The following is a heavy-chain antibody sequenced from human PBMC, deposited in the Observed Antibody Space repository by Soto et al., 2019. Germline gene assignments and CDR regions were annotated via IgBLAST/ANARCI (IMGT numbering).Heavy chain of an antibody. J-gene: IGHJ4*02. CDR1: GVSIGTSGDY. V-gene: IGHV4-39*01. CDR3: VDVFTGSTFGY. D-gene: IGHD3-9*01. Sequence: ASETLSLTCTVTGVSIGTSGDYWGWVRQXXXKGLEWIGSVYRTGSVYYNPSXXNPXXXXXXXXTXDTXKNQFSLKLRSVTAADTAVYYCVDVFTGSTFGYWGQGTLVTVSS. CDR2: VYRTGSV.